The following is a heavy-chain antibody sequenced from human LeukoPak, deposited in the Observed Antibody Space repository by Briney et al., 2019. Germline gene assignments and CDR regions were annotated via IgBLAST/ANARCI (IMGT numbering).Heavy chain of an antibody. CDR1: GGSISHYY. Sequence: SETLSLTCTVSGGSISHYYWSWIRQPPGKGLEWIAYINYSGNTDYNPSLKSRVTISVDTSKNHFSLKLNSVTAADTAVYYCARLNVLDSSVLYHFDHWGQGTLVTVSS. D-gene: IGHD6-13*01. CDR2: INYSGNT. V-gene: IGHV4-59*08. J-gene: IGHJ4*02. CDR3: ARLNVLDSSVLYHFDH.